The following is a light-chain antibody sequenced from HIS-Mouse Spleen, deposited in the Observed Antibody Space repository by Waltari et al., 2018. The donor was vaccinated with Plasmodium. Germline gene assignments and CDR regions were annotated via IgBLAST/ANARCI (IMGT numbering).Light chain of an antibody. CDR1: ELGANS. Sequence: SYELTQPPSVSVSPGQTASLPCSGDELGANSACWYQQKPGQSPVLVIYQDSKRPPGIPERFSGSNSGNTATLTISGTQAMDEADYYCQAWDSSTVVFGGGTKLTVL. CDR3: QAWDSSTVV. CDR2: QDS. V-gene: IGLV3-1*01. J-gene: IGLJ2*01.